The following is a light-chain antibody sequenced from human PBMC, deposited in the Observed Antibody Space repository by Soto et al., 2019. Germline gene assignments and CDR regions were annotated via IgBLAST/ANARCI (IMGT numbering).Light chain of an antibody. V-gene: IGKV3-15*01. J-gene: IGKJ4*01. CDR3: QKYNSAPLT. CDR2: GAS. Sequence: EIVMTQSPATLSVSPGEGATLSCRASQSVSSNLAWYQQKPGQAPRLLIYGASTRATGIPARFSGSGSGTEFTLTISSLQSEDVAAYYCQKYNSAPLTFGGGTKVDIK. CDR1: QSVSSN.